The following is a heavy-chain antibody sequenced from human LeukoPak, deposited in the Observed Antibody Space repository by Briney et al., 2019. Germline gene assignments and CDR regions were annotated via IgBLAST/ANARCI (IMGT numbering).Heavy chain of an antibody. CDR3: ARVTTAYRYFDY. J-gene: IGHJ4*02. Sequence: ASVKVSCKASGYTFTSYGISWVRQAPGQGLEWMGWMSAYNGNTNYAQKLQGRVTMTTDTSTSTAYMELRSLRSDDTAVYYCARVTTAYRYFDYWGQGTLVTVSS. CDR2: MSAYNGNT. CDR1: GYTFTSYG. V-gene: IGHV1-18*01. D-gene: IGHD4-11*01.